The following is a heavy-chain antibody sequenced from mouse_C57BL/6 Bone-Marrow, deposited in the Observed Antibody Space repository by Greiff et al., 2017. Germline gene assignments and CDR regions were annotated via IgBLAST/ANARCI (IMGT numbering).Heavy chain of an antibody. Sequence: VQLQQPGAELVKPGASVKLSCKASGYTFTSYWMHWVKQRPGQGLEWIGMIHPNSGSTNYNEKFKSKATLTVDKSSSTAYMQLSSLTSEDSAVYYCARLGVYYGSSYDYAMDYWGQGTSVTVSS. CDR3: ARLGVYYGSSYDYAMDY. D-gene: IGHD1-1*01. V-gene: IGHV1-64*01. CDR2: IHPNSGST. CDR1: GYTFTSYW. J-gene: IGHJ4*01.